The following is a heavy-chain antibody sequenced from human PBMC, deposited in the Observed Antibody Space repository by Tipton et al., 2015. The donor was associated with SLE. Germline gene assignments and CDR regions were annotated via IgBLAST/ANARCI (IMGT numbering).Heavy chain of an antibody. D-gene: IGHD4-23*01. CDR3: ARHRGNSYYYGMDV. CDR2: IYYSGST. J-gene: IGHJ6*02. CDR1: GGSISSTSYY. V-gene: IGHV4-39*01. Sequence: TLSLTCTVSGGSISSTSYYWGWIRQPPGKGLEWIGSIYYSGSTYYNPSLKSRVTISLDTSKNQFSLKLSSVTAAETAVYYCARHRGNSYYYGMDVWGQGTTVTVSS.